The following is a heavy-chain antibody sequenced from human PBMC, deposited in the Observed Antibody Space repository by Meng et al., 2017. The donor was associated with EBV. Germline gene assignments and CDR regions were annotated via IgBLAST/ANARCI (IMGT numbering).Heavy chain of an antibody. D-gene: IGHD2-21*01. V-gene: IGHV1-3*01. Sequence: QVQRVQSGAEVKNPGASLKVSCKASGYAFTSYILHWVRQAPGQRLEWMGWINVGVGYTKYSQKFQGRVTISSDTSATTGYMELSSLRSEDTAVYYCVRGPPVGVPGPGDYWGQGTLVTVSS. J-gene: IGHJ4*02. CDR2: INVGVGYT. CDR1: GYAFTSYI. CDR3: VRGPPVGVPGPGDY.